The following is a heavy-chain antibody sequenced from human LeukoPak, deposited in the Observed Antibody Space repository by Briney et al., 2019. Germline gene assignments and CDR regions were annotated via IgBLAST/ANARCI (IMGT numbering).Heavy chain of an antibody. D-gene: IGHD2-2*01. CDR2: IYISGST. CDR3: ARDGGVVVPTAPAVFDV. V-gene: IGHV4-4*07. Sequence: SETLSLTCTVSGGSISSYCWSWIRQPAGKGLEWIGRIYISGSTNYNPSLKSRVTMSTDTSKNQLSLKLTSVTAADTAVYYCARDGGVVVPTAPAVFDVWGQGTMVTVSS. CDR1: GGSISSYC. J-gene: IGHJ3*01.